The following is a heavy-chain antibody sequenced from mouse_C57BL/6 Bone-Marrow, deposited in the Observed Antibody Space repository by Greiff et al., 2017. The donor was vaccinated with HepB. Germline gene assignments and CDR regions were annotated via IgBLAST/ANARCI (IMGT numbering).Heavy chain of an antibody. CDR3: ARGYYGSSFYWYFDV. CDR2: ISSGSSTI. V-gene: IGHV5-17*01. J-gene: IGHJ1*03. CDR1: GFTFSDYG. D-gene: IGHD1-1*01. Sequence: EVQLKESGGGLVKPGGSLKLSCAASGFTFSDYGMHWVRQAPEKGLEWVAYISSGSSTIYYADTVKGRFTISRDNAKNTLFLQMTSLRSEDTAMYYWARGYYGSSFYWYFDVWGTGTTVTVSS.